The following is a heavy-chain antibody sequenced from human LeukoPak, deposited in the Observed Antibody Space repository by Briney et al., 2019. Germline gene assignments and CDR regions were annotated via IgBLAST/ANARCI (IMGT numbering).Heavy chain of an antibody. CDR2: IYHSGST. J-gene: IGHJ3*02. CDR1: GGSISSSNR. CDR3: ARALVRPGDDAFDI. Sequence: SETLSLTCAVSGGSISSSNRWSWVRQPPGKGLEWIGEIYHSGSTNYNPPLKSRVTISVDKSKNQFSLKLSSVTAADTAVYYCARALVRPGDDAFDIWGQGTMVTVSS. V-gene: IGHV4-4*02. D-gene: IGHD3-10*01.